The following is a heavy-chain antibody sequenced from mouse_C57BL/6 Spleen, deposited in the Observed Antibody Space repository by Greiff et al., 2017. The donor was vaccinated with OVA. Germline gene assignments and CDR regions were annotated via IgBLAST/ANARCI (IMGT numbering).Heavy chain of an antibody. V-gene: IGHV1-81*01. CDR1: GYTFTSYG. CDR3: ASEGVTRAWFAY. J-gene: IGHJ3*01. CDR2: IYPRSGNT. D-gene: IGHD2-2*01. Sequence: VQLQQSGAELARPGASVKLSCKASGYTFTSYGISWVKQRPGQGLEWIGEIYPRSGNTYYNEKFKGKATLTADKSSSTAYMELRSLTSEDSAVYFCASEGVTRAWFAYWGQGTLVTVSA.